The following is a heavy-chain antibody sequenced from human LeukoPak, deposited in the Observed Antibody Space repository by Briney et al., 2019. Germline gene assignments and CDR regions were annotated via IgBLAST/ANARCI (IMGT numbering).Heavy chain of an antibody. J-gene: IGHJ4*02. CDR1: GFTFRSYS. V-gene: IGHV3-48*04. D-gene: IGHD4-23*01. CDR3: ARGRTHPRWLFDY. CDR2: ISSSSSTI. Sequence: PGGSLRLSCAASGFTFRSYSMSWVRQAPGKGLEWVSYISSSSSTIYYADSVKGRFTISRDNAKNSLYLQMNSLRAEDTAVYYCARGRTHPRWLFDYWGQGTLVTVSS.